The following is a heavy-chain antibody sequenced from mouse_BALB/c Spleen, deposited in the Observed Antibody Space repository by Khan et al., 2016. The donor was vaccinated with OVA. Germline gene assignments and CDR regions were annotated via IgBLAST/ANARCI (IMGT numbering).Heavy chain of an antibody. Sequence: QVQLQQSGIELVRPGASVKLSCKASGYTFTNYWINWVKQRPGQGLEWIGNIYPSDSYTNYNQKFKDKATLTVDKSSSTAYMQLSSPTSEDSEVYYCTREGVDGSSLAYWGQGTLVTVSA. J-gene: IGHJ3*01. CDR2: IYPSDSYT. CDR1: GYTFTNYW. V-gene: IGHV1-69*02. CDR3: TREGVDGSSLAY. D-gene: IGHD2-3*01.